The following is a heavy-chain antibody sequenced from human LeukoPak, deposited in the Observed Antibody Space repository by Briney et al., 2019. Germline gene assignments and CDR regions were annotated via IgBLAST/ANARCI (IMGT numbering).Heavy chain of an antibody. J-gene: IGHJ4*02. V-gene: IGHV1-2*02. CDR3: ARVKKLMPEFEF. CDR1: GYTFIDYY. Sequence: WASVKVSCKSSGYTFIDYYVHWVRQAPGQGLEWMGWINPNSGATKYAQKFQGRVSMTRDTSINTAYMDLTNLRSDDTAIFYCARVKKLMPEFEFWGQGTLVTVSS. CDR2: INPNSGAT. D-gene: IGHD2-2*01.